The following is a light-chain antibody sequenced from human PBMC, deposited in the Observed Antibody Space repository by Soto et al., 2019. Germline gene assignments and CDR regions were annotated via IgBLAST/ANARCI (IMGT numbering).Light chain of an antibody. Sequence: EIALIQSRATLSLCPGERATISCRASQSVSSNLAWYQQNPGQAPRLLIFGANSRATGIPDRFSGSGSGTDFTLTISRLEPEDFVVYYCQLYGSSTLYTFGQGTKVDIK. V-gene: IGKV3-20*01. CDR1: QSVSSN. CDR3: QLYGSSTLYT. J-gene: IGKJ2*01. CDR2: GAN.